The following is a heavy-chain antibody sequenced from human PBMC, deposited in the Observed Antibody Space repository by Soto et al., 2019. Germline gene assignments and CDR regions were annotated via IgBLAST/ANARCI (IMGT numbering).Heavy chain of an antibody. Sequence: QVQLQESGPGLVKPSQTLSLTCTVSGGSISSGGYYWSWIRQHPGKGLEWIGYINYSGSTYYNPSLKSRVTISVDTSKNQFSLKLSSVTAADTAVYYCARGVTMVRGVIHTPYFDYWGQGTLVTVSS. D-gene: IGHD3-10*01. J-gene: IGHJ4*02. CDR3: ARGVTMVRGVIHTPYFDY. CDR2: INYSGST. CDR1: GGSISSGGYY. V-gene: IGHV4-31*03.